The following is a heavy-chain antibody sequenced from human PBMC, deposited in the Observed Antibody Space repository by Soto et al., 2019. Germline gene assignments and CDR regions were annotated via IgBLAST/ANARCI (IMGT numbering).Heavy chain of an antibody. Sequence: QVQLQESGPGLVKPSQTLSLTCTVSGGSISSGDYYWSLIRQPPGKGLEWIGYIYYSGSTYYNPSLKSRVTISVDTAKNQCSLTLSSVTAADTAVYYCAGVGRTNHYKIDYWGQGTLVTVSS. V-gene: IGHV4-30-4*01. D-gene: IGHD4-4*01. J-gene: IGHJ4*02. CDR1: GGSISSGDYY. CDR3: AGVGRTNHYKIDY. CDR2: IYYSGST.